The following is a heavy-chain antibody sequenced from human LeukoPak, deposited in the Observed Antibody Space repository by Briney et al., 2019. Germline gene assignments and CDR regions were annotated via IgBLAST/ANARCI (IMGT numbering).Heavy chain of an antibody. CDR3: ASGSSRWYVIDY. CDR2: ITGSGGST. J-gene: IGHJ4*02. CDR1: GFTFTSYV. Sequence: GGSLRLSCAVSGFTFTSYVMSWVRQAPGKGLEWVSTITGSGGSTYYADSVKGRFTISRDNSKNTLFLQMNSLRIEDTAVYYCASGSSRWYVIDYWGQGTLVTVSS. V-gene: IGHV3-23*01. D-gene: IGHD6-13*01.